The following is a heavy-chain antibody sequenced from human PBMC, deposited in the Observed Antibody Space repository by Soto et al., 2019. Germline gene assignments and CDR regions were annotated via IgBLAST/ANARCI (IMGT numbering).Heavy chain of an antibody. CDR2: IYWDDDK. V-gene: IGHV2-5*02. CDR3: AHRQGGYNWNDGDFDY. J-gene: IGHJ4*02. Sequence: QITLKESGPPVVKPTQTLTLTCTFSGFSLSTIGVGVGWIRQPPGKALEYLALIYWDDDKRYSPSLKSRLTITNDSSRNQVVVTLTTMDPVDTATYYCAHRQGGYNWNDGDFDYWGQGALVTVSS. D-gene: IGHD1-1*01. CDR1: GFSLSTIGVG.